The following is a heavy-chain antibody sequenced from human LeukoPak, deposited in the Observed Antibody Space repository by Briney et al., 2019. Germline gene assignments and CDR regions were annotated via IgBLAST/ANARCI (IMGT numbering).Heavy chain of an antibody. J-gene: IGHJ5*02. CDR2: ISPYNGNT. CDR3: GRHTSMGVPLDILEKWFDT. Sequence: GASVKVSCKASGYSFTNNGISWVRQAPGQGLQWMGWISPYNGNTNYVQKFQGRVTMTTDTSTSTAYMELRSLRSDDTAVYYCGRHTSMGVPLDILEKWFDTWGQGTLVTVSS. D-gene: IGHD2/OR15-2a*01. CDR1: GYSFTNNG. V-gene: IGHV1-18*01.